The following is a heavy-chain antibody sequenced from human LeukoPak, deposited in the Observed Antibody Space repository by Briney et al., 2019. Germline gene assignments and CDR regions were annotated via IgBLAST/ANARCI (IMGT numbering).Heavy chain of an antibody. D-gene: IGHD5-18*01. CDR3: AKRVTAMGTDYYYYMDV. CDR1: GFIFSSYA. J-gene: IGHJ6*03. Sequence: PGGSLRLSCAASGFIFSSYAMSWVRQAPGKGLEWVSTISGSGGGTYYADSVKGRFTISRDDSKNTLYLQMNSLRAEDTAVYYCAKRVTAMGTDYYYYMDVWGKGTTVTVSS. CDR2: ISGSGGGT. V-gene: IGHV3-23*01.